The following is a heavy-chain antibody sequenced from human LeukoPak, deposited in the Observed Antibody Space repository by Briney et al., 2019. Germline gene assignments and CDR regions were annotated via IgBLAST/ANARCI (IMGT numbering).Heavy chain of an antibody. CDR1: GFTFDDYA. V-gene: IGHV3-9*01. J-gene: IGHJ4*01. Sequence: GGSLRLSCAASGFTFDDYAMHWVRQAPGKGLEWVSGIGWNSGSIGYADSVKGRFTISRDNAKNSLYLQMNSLRAEDTALYYCAKDKRGSGGYNSGWYAFDDWGQGTLVTVSS. CDR3: AKDKRGSGGYNSGWYAFDD. D-gene: IGHD6-19*01. CDR2: IGWNSGSI.